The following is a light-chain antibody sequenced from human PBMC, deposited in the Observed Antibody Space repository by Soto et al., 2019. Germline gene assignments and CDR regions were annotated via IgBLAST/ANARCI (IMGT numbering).Light chain of an antibody. CDR2: DVS. J-gene: IGLJ1*01. CDR1: NSDVGGYNY. Sequence: QAVVTQPASVSGSPGQSITISCTGTNSDVGGYNYVSWYQQQPGKAPKFMIYDVSNRPSGVSNRFSGSKSGNTASLTISGLQAEDEADYYCCSYTTSNTRQIVFGTGTKVTVL. CDR3: CSYTTSNTRQIV. V-gene: IGLV2-14*01.